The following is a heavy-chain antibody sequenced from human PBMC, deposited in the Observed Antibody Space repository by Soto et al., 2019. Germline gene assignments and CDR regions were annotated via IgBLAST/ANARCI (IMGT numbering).Heavy chain of an antibody. CDR3: ASNGYGYTFYAY. CDR2: IYYSGST. J-gene: IGHJ4*02. CDR1: GGSISSGDYY. D-gene: IGHD5-18*01. V-gene: IGHV4-30-4*01. Sequence: SETLSLTCTVSGGSISSGDYYWSWIRQPPGKGLEWIGYIYYSGSTYYNPSLKSRVTISVDTSKNQFSLKLSSVTAADTAVYYFASNGYGYTFYAYWGQGTLVPVSS.